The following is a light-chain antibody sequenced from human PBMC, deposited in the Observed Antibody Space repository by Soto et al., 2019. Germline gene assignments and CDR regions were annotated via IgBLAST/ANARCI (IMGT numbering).Light chain of an antibody. CDR2: DAS. V-gene: IGKV1-5*01. Sequence: SPSVGYRVTITCRASRSISDWLAWYQQKPGKAPELLIFDASNLKSGVSSRFSGSGSGTEFTLTISRLQPDDVATYYCLQYSSHSWTFGQGTKVDI. CDR1: RSISDW. CDR3: LQYSSHSWT. J-gene: IGKJ1*01.